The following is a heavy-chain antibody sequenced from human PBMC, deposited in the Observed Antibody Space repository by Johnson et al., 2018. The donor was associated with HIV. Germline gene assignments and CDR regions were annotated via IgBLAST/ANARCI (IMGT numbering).Heavy chain of an antibody. Sequence: VQLVESGGGLVQPGRSLRLSCAASGFTFSSYAMSWVRQAPGKGLEWVSSISATGGSTYYADSVRGRFTISRDNSKKTLYLKMTSLRAEDTGVYYCAKDLRVVNGVDDAFDIWGQGTMVTVSS. CDR2: ISATGGST. CDR1: GFTFSSYA. J-gene: IGHJ3*02. CDR3: AKDLRVVNGVDDAFDI. D-gene: IGHD3-3*01. V-gene: IGHV3-23*04.